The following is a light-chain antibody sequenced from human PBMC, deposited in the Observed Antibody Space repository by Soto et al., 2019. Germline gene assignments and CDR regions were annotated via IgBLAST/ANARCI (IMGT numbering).Light chain of an antibody. Sequence: DIQMTQSAYALSAAVGERVAITGRASQSISSWLAWYQQKPGKAPKLLIYKASSLESGVPSRFSGSGSGTEFTLTISSLQPDDFATYYCQQYNSYRTFGQGTKVDIK. V-gene: IGKV1-5*03. CDR3: QQYNSYRT. CDR1: QSISSW. CDR2: KAS. J-gene: IGKJ1*01.